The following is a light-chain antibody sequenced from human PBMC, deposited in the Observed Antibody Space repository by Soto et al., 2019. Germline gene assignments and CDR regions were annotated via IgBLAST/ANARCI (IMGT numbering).Light chain of an antibody. V-gene: IGKV1-5*01. J-gene: IGKJ3*01. CDR2: AAS. CDR1: ESISNW. Sequence: DIQMTQSPSTLSAAVGARVPITCRASESISNWLAWYQQNPGKSPKLLIYAASSLVSGVPSRFSGSGSGTEFTLTISSLQPEDFATYYCQQLNSYSLETFGPGTKVDIK. CDR3: QQLNSYSLET.